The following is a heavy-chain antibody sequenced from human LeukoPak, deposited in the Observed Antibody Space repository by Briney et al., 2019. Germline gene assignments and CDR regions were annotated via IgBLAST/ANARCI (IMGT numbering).Heavy chain of an antibody. CDR1: GFTFSGSS. CDR3: TSLGGYPDY. D-gene: IGHD5-12*01. V-gene: IGHV3-73*01. Sequence: GGYLRLSCAASGFTFSGSSMHWVRQASGKGLEWVGRIRSKANSYATAYAASVKGRFTISRDDSKNTAYLQMNSLKTEDTAVYYCTSLGGYPDYWGQGTLVTVSS. CDR2: IRSKANSYAT. J-gene: IGHJ4*02.